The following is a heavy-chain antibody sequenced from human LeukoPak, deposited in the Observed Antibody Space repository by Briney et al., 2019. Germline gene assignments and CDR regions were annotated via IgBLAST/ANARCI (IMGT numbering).Heavy chain of an antibody. CDR1: GFTFSSYW. CDR2: IKQDGSEK. Sequence: PGGSLRLSCAASGFTFSSYWMSWVRQAPGKGLEWVANIKQDGSEKYYVDSVKGRFTISRDNAKNSLYLQMNSLRAEDTAVYYCARGSTMIVVAAAGYWGQGTLVTVSS. D-gene: IGHD3-22*01. J-gene: IGHJ4*02. V-gene: IGHV3-7*01. CDR3: ARGSTMIVVAAAGY.